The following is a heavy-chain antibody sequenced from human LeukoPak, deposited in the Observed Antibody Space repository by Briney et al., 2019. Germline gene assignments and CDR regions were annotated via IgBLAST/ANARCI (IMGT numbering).Heavy chain of an antibody. CDR1: GYSFTSYY. D-gene: IGHD2-15*01. Sequence: GESLKISCKGSGYSFTSYYMHWVRQAPGQGLEWMGIINPSGGSTSYAQKFQGRVTMTRDMSTSTVYMELSSLRSEDTAVYYCARDLECIRDYCSGGSSTNSGDYWGQGTLVTVSS. V-gene: IGHV1-46*01. CDR3: ARDLECIRDYCSGGSSTNSGDY. CDR2: INPSGGST. J-gene: IGHJ4*02.